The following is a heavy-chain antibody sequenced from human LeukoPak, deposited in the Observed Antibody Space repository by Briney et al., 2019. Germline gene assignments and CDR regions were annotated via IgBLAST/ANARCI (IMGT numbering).Heavy chain of an antibody. CDR2: INPNSGGT. CDR3: ARDRDPIIVVVPAAPFDY. J-gene: IGHJ4*02. V-gene: IGHV1-2*02. CDR1: GYTFTGYY. Sequence: ASVKVSCKASGYTFTGYYMRWVRQAPGQGLEWMGWINPNSGGTNYAQKFQGRVTMTRDTSISTAYMELSRLRSDDTAVYYCARDRDPIIVVVPAAPFDYWGQGTLVTVSS. D-gene: IGHD2-2*01.